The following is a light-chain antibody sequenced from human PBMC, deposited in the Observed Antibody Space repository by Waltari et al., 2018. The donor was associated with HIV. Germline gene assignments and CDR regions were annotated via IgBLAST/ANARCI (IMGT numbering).Light chain of an antibody. V-gene: IGLV1-47*01. Sequence: QSELTQPPSVSGTPGQRVTISCSGSSSNIGSNSVYWYQQLPGTPPKLLISRNNPRPSGVPDRFSGSNPGTSASLAISGLRAEDEADYFCAASDDSLSGWLFGGGTKLTVL. CDR1: SSNIGSNS. CDR3: AASDDSLSGWL. J-gene: IGLJ3*02. CDR2: RNN.